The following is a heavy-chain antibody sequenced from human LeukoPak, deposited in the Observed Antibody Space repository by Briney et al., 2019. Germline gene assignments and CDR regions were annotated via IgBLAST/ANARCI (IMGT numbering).Heavy chain of an antibody. V-gene: IGHV3-48*03. D-gene: IGHD1-1*01. CDR3: ASRRGQLGAIDY. CDR2: ISSSGSTI. J-gene: IGHJ4*02. Sequence: GGSLRLSCAASGFTFSSYEMNWVRQAPGKGLEWVSYISSSGSTIYYADSVRGRFTISRDNSKNTLYLQMHSLGAEDTAVYYCASRRGQLGAIDYWGQGTLVTVSS. CDR1: GFTFSSYE.